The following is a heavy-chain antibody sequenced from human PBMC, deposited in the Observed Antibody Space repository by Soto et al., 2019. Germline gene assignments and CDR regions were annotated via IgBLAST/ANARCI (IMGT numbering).Heavy chain of an antibody. Sequence: QVQLVESGGGVVQPGRSLRLSCAASGFTFSSYGMHWVRQAPGKGLEWVAVISYDGSNKYYADSVKGRFTISRDNSKNTLYLQMNSLRAEDTAVYYCAKEAYFDWLLYYYYGMDVW. CDR2: ISYDGSNK. D-gene: IGHD3-9*01. CDR1: GFTFSSYG. CDR3: AKEAYFDWLLYYYYGMDV. V-gene: IGHV3-30*18. J-gene: IGHJ6*01.